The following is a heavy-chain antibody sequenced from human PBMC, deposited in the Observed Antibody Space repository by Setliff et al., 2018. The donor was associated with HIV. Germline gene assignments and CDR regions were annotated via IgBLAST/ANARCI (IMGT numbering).Heavy chain of an antibody. CDR1: GVFLETYY. CDR3: ARGYSSSWYDS. CDR2: SQTTGNT. Sequence: SETLSLTCSVSGVFLETYYWTWVRQSPGTGLEWIGFSQTTGNTKYNPSLRRRVSIFFDSPKNQFSLSLQSVTAADSAVYYCARGYSSSWYDSWGQGTLVTVSS. D-gene: IGHD6-13*01. J-gene: IGHJ5*01. V-gene: IGHV4-4*09.